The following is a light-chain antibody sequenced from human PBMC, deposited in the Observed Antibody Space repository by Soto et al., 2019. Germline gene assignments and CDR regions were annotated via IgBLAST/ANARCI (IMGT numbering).Light chain of an antibody. CDR3: CSYAGANTWI. V-gene: IGLV2-23*01. CDR1: SRDVGTYDL. CDR2: EGT. Sequence: QSALTQPPSVSGSLGQSITFSCTGTSRDVGTYDLVSWYQQHPGKAPKLMIYEGTNRPSGVSNRFSGSKSGNTASLTISGLQAEDEADYYCCSYAGANTWIFGGGTKVTVL. J-gene: IGLJ2*01.